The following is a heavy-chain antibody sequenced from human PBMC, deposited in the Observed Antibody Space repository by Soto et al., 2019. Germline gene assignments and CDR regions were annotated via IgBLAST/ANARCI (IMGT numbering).Heavy chain of an antibody. CDR2: IYHAGSV. Sequence: SETLSLTCAVSGYSIASDYYWAWIRQSPGKGLEWIGSIYHAGSVYYNPSLNSRVAVSLDTSKNHFSLKLTSVTAADTAVYYCARTFDYYGMDVWGQGTTVTASS. CDR1: GYSIASDYY. V-gene: IGHV4-38-2*01. CDR3: ARTFDYYGMDV. J-gene: IGHJ6*02.